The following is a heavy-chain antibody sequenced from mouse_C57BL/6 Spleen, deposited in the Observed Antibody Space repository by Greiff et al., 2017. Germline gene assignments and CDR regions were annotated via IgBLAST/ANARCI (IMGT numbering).Heavy chain of an antibody. CDR1: GYAFSSYW. Sequence: QVQLQQSGPELVKPGASVKISCKASGYAFSSYWMNWVKQRPGKGLEWIGEIYPGDGGTNYNGKFKGKATLTADKSSNTAYLKLSILTTEDSAVYFCARWGRGRLEYWGQGTLVTVSA. CDR2: IYPGDGGT. CDR3: ARWGRGRLEY. V-gene: IGHV1-80*01. J-gene: IGHJ3*01.